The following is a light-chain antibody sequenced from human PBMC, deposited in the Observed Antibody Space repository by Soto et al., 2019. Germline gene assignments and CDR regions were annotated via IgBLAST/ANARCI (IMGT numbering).Light chain of an antibody. CDR1: QSISAW. Sequence: DIQMTQSPSTLYASVGHRVTITCRASQSISAWLAWYPQKPGKAPKLLIYKASSLESGVPSRFSGSGSGTEFPLTISSLQPDDFAPYDGQQDDSYSDTFGQGTKLEIK. CDR3: QQDDSYSDT. CDR2: KAS. J-gene: IGKJ2*01. V-gene: IGKV1-5*03.